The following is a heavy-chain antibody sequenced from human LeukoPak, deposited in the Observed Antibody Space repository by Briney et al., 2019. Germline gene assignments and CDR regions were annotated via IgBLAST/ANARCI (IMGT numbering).Heavy chain of an antibody. D-gene: IGHD2-15*01. J-gene: IGHJ5*02. CDR3: ARDPLGVVVVAATDNWFDP. V-gene: IGHV1-69*13. CDR2: IIPIFGTA. CDR1: GGTFSSYA. Sequence: GASVKVSCKASGGTFSSYAISWVRQAPVQGLEWMGGIIPIFGTANYAQKFQGRVTITADESTSTAYVELSSLRSEDTAVYYCARDPLGVVVVAATDNWFDPWGQGTLVTVSS.